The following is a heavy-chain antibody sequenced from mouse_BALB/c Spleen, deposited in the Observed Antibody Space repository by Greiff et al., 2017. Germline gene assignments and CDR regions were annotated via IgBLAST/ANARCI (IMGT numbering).Heavy chain of an antibody. CDR3: ARRDSGYWYFDV. D-gene: IGHD3-1*01. V-gene: IGHV5-6-2*01. J-gene: IGHJ1*01. CDR2: INSNGGST. CDR1: GFTFSSYY. Sequence: EVQGVESGGGLVKLGGSLKLSCAASGFTFSSYYMSWVRQTPEKRLELVAAINSNGGSTYYPDTVKGRFTISRDNAKNTLYLQMSSLKSEDTALYYCARRDSGYWYFDVWGAGTTVTVSS.